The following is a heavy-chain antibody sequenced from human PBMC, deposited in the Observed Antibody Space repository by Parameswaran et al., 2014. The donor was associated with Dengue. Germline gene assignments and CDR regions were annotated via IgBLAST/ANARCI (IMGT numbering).Heavy chain of an antibody. CDR2: ISAYNGNT. CDR3: ARISYYYDSSGYDPPGNYYYYGMDV. D-gene: IGHD3-22*01. Sequence: WVRQAPGQGLEWMGWISAYNGNTNYAQKLQGRVTMTTDTSTSTAYMELRSLRSDDTAVYYCARISYYYDSSGYDPPGNYYYYGMDVWGQGTTVTVSS. J-gene: IGHJ6*02. V-gene: IGHV1-18*01.